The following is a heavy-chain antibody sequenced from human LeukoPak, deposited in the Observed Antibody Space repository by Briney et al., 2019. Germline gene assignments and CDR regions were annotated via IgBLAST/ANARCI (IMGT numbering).Heavy chain of an antibody. Sequence: ASVKVSCKVSGYTLTELSMHWVRQAPGKGLEWMGGFDPEHGETNYAQKFQGRVTMTEDTSTDTAYTEPSRLRSEETAVYYCATGCPPQPTVVIGGGAFDIWGEGTMVTVSS. CDR1: GYTLTELS. J-gene: IGHJ3*02. V-gene: IGHV1-24*01. CDR3: ATGCPPQPTVVIGGGAFDI. CDR2: FDPEHGET. D-gene: IGHD4-23*01.